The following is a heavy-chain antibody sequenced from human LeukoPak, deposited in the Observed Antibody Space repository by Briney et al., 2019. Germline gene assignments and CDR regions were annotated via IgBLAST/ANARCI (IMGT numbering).Heavy chain of an antibody. CDR2: IYYSGST. CDR3: ARGIAAAGIDY. V-gene: IGHV4-61*01. J-gene: IGHJ4*02. Sequence: SHTLSLTCTVSGDSISSGTYYWRWIRQPPGKGLEWIGYIYYSGSTNYNPSLKSRVTISVDTSKNQFSLKLSSVTAADTAVCYCARGIAAAGIDYWGQGTLVTVSS. CDR1: GDSISSGTYY. D-gene: IGHD6-13*01.